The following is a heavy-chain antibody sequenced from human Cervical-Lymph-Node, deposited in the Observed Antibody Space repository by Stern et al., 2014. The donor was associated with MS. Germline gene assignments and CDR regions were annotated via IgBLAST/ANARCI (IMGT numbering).Heavy chain of an antibody. V-gene: IGHV3-33*06. CDR3: AKDLRYAYTAMVWNLGY. J-gene: IGHJ4*02. Sequence: QLVQSGGGVVQPGRSLRLSCAASGFTFSSYGMHWVRQAPGKGLEWLAVIWDDGSNKNYDDSVKGRFTISRDNSKNTLYLQMNSLRTEDTAVYYCAKDLRYAYTAMVWNLGYWGQGTLVTVSS. CDR1: GFTFSSYG. D-gene: IGHD5-18*01. CDR2: IWDDGSNK.